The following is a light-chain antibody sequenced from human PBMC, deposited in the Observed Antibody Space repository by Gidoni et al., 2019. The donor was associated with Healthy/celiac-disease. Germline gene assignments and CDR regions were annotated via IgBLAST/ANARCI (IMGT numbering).Light chain of an antibody. CDR3: QQLNSYPSYT. CDR1: QGINSY. CDR2: AAS. J-gene: IGKJ2*01. V-gene: IGKV1-9*01. Sequence: DIQLTQSPSFLSASVGDRVTITCRASQGINSYLAWYQQKPGKAPKLLISAASTLQSGVPSRFSGSGSGTEFTLTISSLQPEDFATYYCQQLNSYPSYTFGQGTKLEIK.